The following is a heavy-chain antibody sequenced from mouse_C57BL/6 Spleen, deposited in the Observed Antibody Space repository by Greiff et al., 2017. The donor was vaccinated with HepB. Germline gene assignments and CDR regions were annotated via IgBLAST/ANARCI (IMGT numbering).Heavy chain of an antibody. V-gene: IGHV5-17*01. CDR2: ISSGSSTI. Sequence: EVKLMESGGGLVKPGGSLKLSCAASGFTFSDYGMHWVRQAPEKGLEWVAYISSGSSTIYYADTVKGRVTISRDNAKNTLFLQMTSLRSEDTAMYYCARDDYDVHYAMDYWGQGTSVTVSS. CDR3: ARDDYDVHYAMDY. CDR1: GFTFSDYG. D-gene: IGHD2-4*01. J-gene: IGHJ4*01.